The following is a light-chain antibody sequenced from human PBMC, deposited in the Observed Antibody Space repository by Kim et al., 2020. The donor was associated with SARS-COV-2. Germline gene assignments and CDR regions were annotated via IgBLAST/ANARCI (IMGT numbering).Light chain of an antibody. CDR2: EDN. V-gene: IGLV6-57*04. CDR3: QSYDSSTLV. Sequence: NFMLTQPHPVSESPGKTVTISCTRSSGRIASNYVQWYLQRPGSAPTTVIYEDNQRPSGVPDRFSGSIDSSSNSASLTISGLKTEDEADYYCQSYDSSTLVFGGGTQLTVL. J-gene: IGLJ3*02. CDR1: SGRIASNY.